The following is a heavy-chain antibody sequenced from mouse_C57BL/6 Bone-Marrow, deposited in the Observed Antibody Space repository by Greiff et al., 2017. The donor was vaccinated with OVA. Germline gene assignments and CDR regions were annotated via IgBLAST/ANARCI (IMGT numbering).Heavy chain of an antibody. CDR2: INPSNGDT. D-gene: IGHD2-2*01. CDR1: GYTFTSYW. V-gene: IGHV1-53*01. Sequence: QVQLQQPGTELVKPGASVKLSCKASGYTFTSYWIHWVKQRPGQGLEWIGNINPSNGDTDYNEKFKNRATLTVDKSSSTAYMQLSSLTSEDSAVYFCARWGVKWFAYWGQGTLVTVSA. CDR3: ARWGVKWFAY. J-gene: IGHJ3*01.